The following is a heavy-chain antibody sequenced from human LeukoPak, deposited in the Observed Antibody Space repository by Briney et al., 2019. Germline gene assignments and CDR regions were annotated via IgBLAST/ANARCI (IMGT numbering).Heavy chain of an antibody. CDR3: SRRTSNPVGAIDY. CDR1: GDSISSSDNY. V-gene: IGHV4-39*01. CDR2: FRYGGST. J-gene: IGHJ4*02. Sequence: PTETLSLICTVFGDSISSSDNYWGWIRQPPGKGLEWIGAFRYGGSTYYTPSLKSRVIISVDTSKNQFSLKLRSVTASDTAAYYCSRRTSNPVGAIDYWGQGTLVTVSS. D-gene: IGHD1-26*01.